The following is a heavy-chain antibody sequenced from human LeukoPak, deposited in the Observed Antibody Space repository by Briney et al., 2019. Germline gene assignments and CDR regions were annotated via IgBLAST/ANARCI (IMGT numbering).Heavy chain of an antibody. V-gene: IGHV4-34*01. D-gene: IGHD3-22*01. CDR1: GGSFSGYY. Sequence: SETLSLTCAVYGGSFSGYYWSWIRQPPGKGLEWVGEINHSGSTNYNPSLKSRVTISVDTSKNQFSLKLSSVTAADTAVYYCARGQTYYYDSSGYCYDYAFDIWGQGTMVTVSS. J-gene: IGHJ3*02. CDR2: INHSGST. CDR3: ARGQTYYYDSSGYCYDYAFDI.